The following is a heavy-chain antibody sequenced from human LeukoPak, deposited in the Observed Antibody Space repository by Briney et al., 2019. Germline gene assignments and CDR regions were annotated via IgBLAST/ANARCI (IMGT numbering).Heavy chain of an antibody. Sequence: SETLSLTCTVSGGSISSYYWSWIRQPPGKGLEWIGYIYYSGSTNYNPSLKSRVTISVDTSKNQFSLKLSSVTAADTAVYYCARGSAFNPTYYYGSGSYGWGQGTLVTVSS. D-gene: IGHD3-10*01. J-gene: IGHJ4*02. V-gene: IGHV4-59*08. CDR3: ARGSAFNPTYYYGSGSYG. CDR2: IYYSGST. CDR1: GGSISSYY.